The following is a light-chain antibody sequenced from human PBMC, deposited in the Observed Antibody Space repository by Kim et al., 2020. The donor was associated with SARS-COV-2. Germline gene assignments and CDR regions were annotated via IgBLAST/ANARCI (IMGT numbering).Light chain of an antibody. J-gene: IGLJ2*01. CDR3: SSYAGSNNLV. Sequence: GQSVTISCTGTSSDVGGYNYVSRYQQHPGKVPKLMIYEVSKRPSGIPDRFSGSKSGNTASLTVSGLQGEDEADYYCSSYAGSNNLVFGGGTKLTVL. V-gene: IGLV2-8*01. CDR1: SSDVGGYNY. CDR2: EVS.